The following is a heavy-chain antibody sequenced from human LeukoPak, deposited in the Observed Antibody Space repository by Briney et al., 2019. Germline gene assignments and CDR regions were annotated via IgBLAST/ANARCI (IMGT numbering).Heavy chain of an antibody. D-gene: IGHD3-3*01. CDR1: GGSISSSSYY. CDR2: IYYSGST. CDR3: ARETYDFWSGFNWFDP. J-gene: IGHJ5*02. Sequence: SETLSLTCTVSGGSISSSSYYWGWIRQPPGKGLEWIGSIYYSGSTYYNPSLKSRVTISVGTSKNQFSLKLSSVTAADTAVYYCARETYDFWSGFNWFDPWGQGTLVTVSS. V-gene: IGHV4-39*07.